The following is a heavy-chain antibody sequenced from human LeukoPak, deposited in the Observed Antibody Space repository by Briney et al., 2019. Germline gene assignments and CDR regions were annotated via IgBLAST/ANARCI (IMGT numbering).Heavy chain of an antibody. CDR1: GYSFTSYW. CDR3: ARGIRTEAPGHSYGPKPRYFDY. Sequence: GESLKISCKGSGYSFTSYWIGWVRQMPGKGLEGMGIIYPGDSDTRYSPSFQGQVTISAHKSISTPYLQWSSLKASDTAMYYCARGIRTEAPGHSYGPKPRYFDYWGQGTLVTISS. CDR2: IYPGDSDT. D-gene: IGHD5-18*01. J-gene: IGHJ4*02. V-gene: IGHV5-51*01.